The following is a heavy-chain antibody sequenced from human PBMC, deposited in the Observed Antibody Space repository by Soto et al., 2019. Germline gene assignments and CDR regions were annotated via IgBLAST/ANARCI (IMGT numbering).Heavy chain of an antibody. CDR3: AKDTGPGAAAIPSWFDP. D-gene: IGHD2-2*02. Sequence: SETLSLTCAVYGGSFSGYYWSWIRQPPGKGLEWIGEINHSGSTNYNPSLKSRVTISVDTSKNQFSLYLQMNSLRAEDTALYYCAKDTGPGAAAIPSWFDPWGQGTLVTVSS. CDR1: GGSFSGYY. J-gene: IGHJ5*02. CDR2: INHSGST. V-gene: IGHV4-34*01.